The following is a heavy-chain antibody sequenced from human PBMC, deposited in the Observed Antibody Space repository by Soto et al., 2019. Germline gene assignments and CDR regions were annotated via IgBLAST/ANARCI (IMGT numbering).Heavy chain of an antibody. D-gene: IGHD3-10*01. J-gene: IGHJ4*02. V-gene: IGHV4-30-2*01. CDR1: GASITYGAYS. CDR3: ARGGGFDSFDY. CDR2: INHLETT. Sequence: QLQLHMSGSGLVKPSQTLSLTCTVSGASITYGAYSWNWIRQTPGKGLEWIGYINHLETTFYNPSFESRLTLSIDRTKNQFSLNLKSMSAADRAVYFCARGGGFDSFDYWGQGILVTVSS.